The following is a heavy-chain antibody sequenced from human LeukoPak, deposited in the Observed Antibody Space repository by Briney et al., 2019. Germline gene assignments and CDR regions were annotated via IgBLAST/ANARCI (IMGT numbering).Heavy chain of an antibody. CDR2: IIPIFGTA. J-gene: IGHJ5*02. CDR1: GYTFINYA. Sequence: SVKVSCKASGYTFINYAIHWVRQAPGQRLEWMGGIIPIFGTANYAQKFQGRVTITADESTSTAYMELSSLRSEDTAVYYCAREKGEHRWELLRPWFDPWGQGTLVTVSS. D-gene: IGHD1-26*01. V-gene: IGHV1-69*13. CDR3: AREKGEHRWELLRPWFDP.